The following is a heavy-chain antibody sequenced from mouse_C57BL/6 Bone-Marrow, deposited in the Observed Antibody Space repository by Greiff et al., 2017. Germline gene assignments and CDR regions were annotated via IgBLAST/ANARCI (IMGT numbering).Heavy chain of an antibody. CDR2: INPYNGDT. CDR3: ARDPIYYGNYYWYFDV. D-gene: IGHD2-1*01. Sequence: EVKLQASGPELVKPGDSVKISCKASGYSFTGYFMNWVMQSHGKSLEWIGRINPYNGDTFYNQKFKGKATLTVDKSSSTAHMELRSLTSEDSAVYYCARDPIYYGNYYWYFDVWGTGTTVTVSS. V-gene: IGHV1-20*01. CDR1: GYSFTGYF. J-gene: IGHJ1*03.